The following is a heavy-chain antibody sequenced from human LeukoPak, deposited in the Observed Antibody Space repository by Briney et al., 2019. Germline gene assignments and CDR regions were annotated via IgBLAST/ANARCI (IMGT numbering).Heavy chain of an antibody. D-gene: IGHD3-22*01. CDR2: INHSGST. V-gene: IGHV4-34*01. J-gene: IGHJ5*02. Sequence: PSETLSLTCTVSGGSISSYYWSWIRQPPGKGLEWIGEINHSGSTNYNPSLKSRVTISVDTSKNQFSLKLSSVTAADTAVYYCARTINYDSSGYLNWFDPWGQGTLVTVSS. CDR1: GGSISSYY. CDR3: ARTINYDSSGYLNWFDP.